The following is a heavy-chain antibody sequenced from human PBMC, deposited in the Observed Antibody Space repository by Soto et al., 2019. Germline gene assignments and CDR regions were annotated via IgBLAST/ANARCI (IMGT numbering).Heavy chain of an antibody. CDR2: IWYDGSNK. CDR3: ARDGSYSSSQRWDY. CDR1: GFTFSSYG. V-gene: IGHV3-33*01. D-gene: IGHD6-6*01. J-gene: IGHJ4*02. Sequence: GGSLRLSCAASGFTFSSYGMHWVRQAPGKGLEWVAVIWYDGSNKYYADSVKGRFTISRDNSKNTLYLQMNSLRAEDTAVYYCARDGSYSSSQRWDYWGQGTLVTVSS.